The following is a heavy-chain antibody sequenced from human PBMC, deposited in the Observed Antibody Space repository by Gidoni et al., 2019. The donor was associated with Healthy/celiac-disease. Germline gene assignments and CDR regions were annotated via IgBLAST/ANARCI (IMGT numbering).Heavy chain of an antibody. CDR1: GFTFSSDS. D-gene: IGHD6-19*01. CDR2: ISSSSSYI. Sequence: EVQLVESGGGLVKPGGSLRLSCAASGFTFSSDSMNWVRQAPGKGLEWVSSISSSSSYIYYADSVKGRFTISRDNAKNSLYLQMNSLRAEDTAVYYCARDTTYSSGWYGVGLVDPWGQGTLVTVSS. CDR3: ARDTTYSSGWYGVGLVDP. V-gene: IGHV3-21*01. J-gene: IGHJ5*02.